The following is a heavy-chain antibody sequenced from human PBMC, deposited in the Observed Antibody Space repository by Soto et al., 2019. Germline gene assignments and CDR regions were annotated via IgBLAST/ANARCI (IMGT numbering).Heavy chain of an antibody. Sequence: GGSLRLSCAASGLTFSSYSMNWVRQAPGKGLEWVSSISSSSSYIYYADSVKGRFTISRDNAKNSLYLQMNSLRAEDTAVYYCASHGGGIAVAGLYYYYGMDVWGQGTTVTVSS. V-gene: IGHV3-21*01. CDR3: ASHGGGIAVAGLYYYYGMDV. CDR1: GLTFSSYS. J-gene: IGHJ6*02. CDR2: ISSSSSYI. D-gene: IGHD6-19*01.